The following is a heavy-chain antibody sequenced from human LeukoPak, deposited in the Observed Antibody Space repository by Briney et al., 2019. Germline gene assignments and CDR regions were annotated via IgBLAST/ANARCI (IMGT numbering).Heavy chain of an antibody. D-gene: IGHD6-19*01. V-gene: IGHV3-23*01. J-gene: IGHJ5*02. CDR1: GFTFSSYD. CDR2: IRPSGDNT. Sequence: GGALRLSCAASGFTFSSYDMTWVRQAPGRGLEGGSSIRPSGDNTYYGDSVKGGLTISRDNSKNTVYLQMNNMRVDDTAVYYCARVAGWHWFDPWGQGTLVTVSS. CDR3: ARVAGWHWFDP.